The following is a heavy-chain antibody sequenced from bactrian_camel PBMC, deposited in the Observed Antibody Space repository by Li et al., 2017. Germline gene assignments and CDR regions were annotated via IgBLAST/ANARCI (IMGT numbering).Heavy chain of an antibody. CDR2: IDTDSMT. Sequence: LVESGGGSVQAGGSLRLSCIISGYTHSSCMGWFRQVPGKKREGVATIDTDSMTTYADSVKGRFTISQDNAKNTVYLQMDSLKPEDSAMYYCAANSGRYGGTCESHIGMDYWGKGTQVTVS. J-gene: IGHJ7*01. D-gene: IGHD6*01. V-gene: IGHV3S9*01. CDR1: GYTHSSC.